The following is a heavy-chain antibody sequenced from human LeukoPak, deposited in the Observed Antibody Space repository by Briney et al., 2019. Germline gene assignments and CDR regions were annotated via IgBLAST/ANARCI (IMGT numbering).Heavy chain of an antibody. CDR1: GGSFSGYY. D-gene: IGHD2-2*01. CDR3: ARDRAYCSSTSCPFDS. V-gene: IGHV4-34*01. J-gene: IGHJ4*02. CDR2: INHSGST. Sequence: PSETLSLTCAVYGGSFSGYYWSWIRQPPGKGLEWIGEINHSGSTNYNPSLKGRVTISVHTSMNQLSLKLSSVSAADTAIYYCARDRAYCSSTSCPFDSWGQGTLVTVSS.